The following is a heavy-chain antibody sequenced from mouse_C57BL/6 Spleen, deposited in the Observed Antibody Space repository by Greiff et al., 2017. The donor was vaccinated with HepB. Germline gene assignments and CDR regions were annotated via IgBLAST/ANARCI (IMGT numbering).Heavy chain of an antibody. V-gene: IGHV1-50*01. CDR3: ARYDYSYAMDY. D-gene: IGHD2-4*01. CDR2: IDPSDSYT. CDR1: GYTFTSYW. Sequence: QVQLQQPGAELVKPGASVKLSCKASGYTFTSYWMQWVKQRPGQGLEWIGEIDPSDSYTNYNQKFKDKATLTVDKSSSTAYMQLSSLTSEDSAVYYCARYDYSYAMDYWGQGTSVTVSS. J-gene: IGHJ4*01.